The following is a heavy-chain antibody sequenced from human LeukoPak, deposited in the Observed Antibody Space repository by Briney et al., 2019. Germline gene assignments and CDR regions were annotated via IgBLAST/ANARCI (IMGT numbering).Heavy chain of an antibody. CDR3: GKKTGSTGEAFDY. CDR2: IKVDGSEK. V-gene: IGHV3-7*03. D-gene: IGHD1-1*01. J-gene: IGHJ4*02. Sequence: GGSLRLSCVVSGFTFSNFWMSWVRQAPGKGLEWVSNIKVDGSEKYYAESVKGRFTISRDNAENSLYLQMNSLRVEDSAIYYCGKKTGSTGEAFDYWGQGTLVTVSS. CDR1: GFTFSNFW.